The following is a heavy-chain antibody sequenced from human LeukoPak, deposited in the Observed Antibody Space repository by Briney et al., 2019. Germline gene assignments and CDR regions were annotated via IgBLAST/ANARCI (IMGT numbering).Heavy chain of an antibody. Sequence: ASVKVSCKASGYTFTSYDINWVRQATGQGLEWMGWMNLSSGNTGYAQKFQGRVTMTRNTSISTAYMELSSLRSEDTAVYYCARGGRWFGDPTHGYWGQGTLVTVSS. D-gene: IGHD3-10*01. CDR2: MNLSSGNT. J-gene: IGHJ4*02. CDR3: ARGGRWFGDPTHGY. V-gene: IGHV1-8*01. CDR1: GYTFTSYD.